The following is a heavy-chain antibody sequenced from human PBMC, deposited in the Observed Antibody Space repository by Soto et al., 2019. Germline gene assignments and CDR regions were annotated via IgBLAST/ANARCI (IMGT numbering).Heavy chain of an antibody. CDR2: IVPIYRTA. D-gene: IGHD5-12*01. CDR3: ARSSPATIGTGALIY. Sequence: XSVKVSCKASGGTFSSYRINWVRQAPGQGLEWVGGIVPIYRTADYAQKFQGRVTITADESARTSYMELRSLKSQDTAVYYCARSSPATIGTGALIYWGQGTLVTVSS. V-gene: IGHV1-69*13. J-gene: IGHJ4*02. CDR1: GGTFSSYR.